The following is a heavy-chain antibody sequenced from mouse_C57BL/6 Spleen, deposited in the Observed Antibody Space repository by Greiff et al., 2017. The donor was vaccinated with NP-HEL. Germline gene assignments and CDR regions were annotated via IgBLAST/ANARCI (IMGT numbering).Heavy chain of an antibody. CDR3: ARSTYYGSSSAWFAY. Sequence: VQLQQPGAELVRPGSSVKLSCKASGYTFTSYWMHWVKQRPIQGLEWIGNIDPSDSETHYNQKFKDKATLTVDKSSSTAYMQLSSLTSEDSAVHYCARSTYYGSSSAWFAYWGQGTLVTVSA. V-gene: IGHV1-52*01. CDR2: IDPSDSET. CDR1: GYTFTSYW. J-gene: IGHJ3*01. D-gene: IGHD1-1*01.